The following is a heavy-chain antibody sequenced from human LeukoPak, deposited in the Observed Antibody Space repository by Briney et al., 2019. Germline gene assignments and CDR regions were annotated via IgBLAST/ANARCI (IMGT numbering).Heavy chain of an antibody. CDR2: ISAYNGNT. V-gene: IGHV1-18*01. Sequence: ASVKVSCKASGYTFTSYGISWVRQAPGQGLEWMGWISAYNGNTNYAQKLQGRVTMTTDKSTSTAYMELSSLRSEDTAVYYCARDRIQLWLPFDYWGQGTLVTVSS. CDR1: GYTFTSYG. J-gene: IGHJ4*02. CDR3: ARDRIQLWLPFDY. D-gene: IGHD5-18*01.